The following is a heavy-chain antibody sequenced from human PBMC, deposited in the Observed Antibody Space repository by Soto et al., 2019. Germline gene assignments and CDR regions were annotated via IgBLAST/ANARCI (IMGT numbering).Heavy chain of an antibody. CDR2: MNPNSGNT. CDR1: GYTFTSYD. J-gene: IGHJ4*02. CDR3: ARSTNDYGDRH. Sequence: QVQLVQSGAEVKKPGASVKVSCRASGYTFTSYDINWVRQATGQGLEWMGWMNPNSGNTGYAQKFQGRGTMTRNTSISTAYMELSSRTSDDTAVYYCARSTNDYGDRHWGQGTLVTVSS. D-gene: IGHD4-17*01. V-gene: IGHV1-8*01.